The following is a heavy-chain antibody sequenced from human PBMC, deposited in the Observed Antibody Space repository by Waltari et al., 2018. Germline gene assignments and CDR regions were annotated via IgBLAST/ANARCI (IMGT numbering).Heavy chain of an antibody. V-gene: IGHV4-39*07. Sequence: QVQLQESGPGLVKSSETLSLTCTVSGGSIGRITVYWAWIRQPPGKRMEWMASINYSGSTYYMPSLKSRVTISVDTSRNQLSLRLTSVTAADTAVYFCVREWSSSSSWFDPWGQGTLVTVSS. CDR3: VREWSSSSSWFDP. CDR2: INYSGST. CDR1: GGSIGRITVY. J-gene: IGHJ5*02. D-gene: IGHD6-6*01.